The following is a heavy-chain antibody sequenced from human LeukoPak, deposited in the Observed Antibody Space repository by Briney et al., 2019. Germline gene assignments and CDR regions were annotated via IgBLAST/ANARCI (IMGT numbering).Heavy chain of an antibody. CDR3: ARDHVWSGYQYYFDY. D-gene: IGHD3-3*01. V-gene: IGHV4-59*01. CDR1: GGSISSYY. CDR2: IHYSGST. J-gene: IGHJ4*02. Sequence: SETLSLTCTVSGGSISSYYWSWIRQPPGKGLEWIGYIHYSGSTHYNPSLKSRVTISVDTSKNQVSLKLRSVTAADTAVYYCARDHVWSGYQYYFDYWGQGTLVTVSS.